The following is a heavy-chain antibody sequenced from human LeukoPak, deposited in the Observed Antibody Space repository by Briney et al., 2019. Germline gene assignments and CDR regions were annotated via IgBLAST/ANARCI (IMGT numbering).Heavy chain of an antibody. CDR2: ISSSGFTI. V-gene: IGHV3-11*01. CDR1: GFTVSSNY. J-gene: IGHJ4*02. Sequence: GGSLRLSCAASGFTVSSNYMNWVRQAPGKGLEWISYISSSGFTIDYADSVKGRFTISRDNAKNSVYLEMNSVRADDTAVYYCARAGTLGGLAYWGQGTLVSVSS. CDR3: ARAGTLGGLAY. D-gene: IGHD1-14*01.